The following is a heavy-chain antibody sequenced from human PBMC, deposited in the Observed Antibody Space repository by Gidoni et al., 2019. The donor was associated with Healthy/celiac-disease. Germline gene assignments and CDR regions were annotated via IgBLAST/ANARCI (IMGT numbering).Heavy chain of an antibody. J-gene: IGHJ4*02. CDR1: GGSISSSSYY. V-gene: IGHV4-39*01. CDR2: IYYSGST. Sequence: QLQLQESGPGLVKPSETLSLTCTVSGGSISSSSYYWGWIRQPPGKGLEWIGSIYYSGSTYYNPSLKSRVTISVDTSKNQFSLKLSSVTAADTAVYYCARHNKRVFDPYKYDSSEDFDYWGQGTLVTVSS. D-gene: IGHD3-22*01. CDR3: ARHNKRVFDPYKYDSSEDFDY.